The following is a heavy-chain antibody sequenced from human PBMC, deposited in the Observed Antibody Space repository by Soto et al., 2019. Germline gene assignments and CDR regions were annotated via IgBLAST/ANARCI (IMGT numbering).Heavy chain of an antibody. Sequence: ASVKVSCKASGYTFTNYYMHWLRQAPGQGLEWMGWMNPRSGGSKYAQAFQGRVTMTRDTSISTAYMELSRLRSDDTAVYYCARAYYYDSSGYPNYYGMDVWGQGTTVTVSS. CDR2: MNPRSGGS. CDR3: ARAYYYDSSGYPNYYGMDV. D-gene: IGHD3-22*01. V-gene: IGHV1-2*02. J-gene: IGHJ6*02. CDR1: GYTFTNYY.